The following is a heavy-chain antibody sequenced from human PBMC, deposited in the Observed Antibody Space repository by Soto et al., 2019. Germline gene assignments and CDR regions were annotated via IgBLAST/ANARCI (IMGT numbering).Heavy chain of an antibody. CDR2: IYSGGAT. CDR3: ARVGPYDSGSYMVRYNWFDP. D-gene: IGHD3-10*01. V-gene: IGHV3-53*01. CDR1: GFSVSSSH. Sequence: EVQLVDSGGGLVQPGGSLRLSCAAAGFSVSSSHMNWVRQAPGKGLEWISVIYSGGATYYAVSVNGRFTMSRDKSKNTVYLQMNSLRAEDTAVYYCARVGPYDSGSYMVRYNWFDPWGQGTLVPVSS. J-gene: IGHJ5*02.